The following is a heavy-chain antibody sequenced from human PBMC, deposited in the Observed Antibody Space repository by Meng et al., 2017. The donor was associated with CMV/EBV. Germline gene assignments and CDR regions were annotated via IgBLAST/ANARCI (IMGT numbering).Heavy chain of an antibody. CDR1: GYTFTGYG. V-gene: IGHV1-18*01. Sequence: SVKVSCKASGYTFTGYGISWVRQAPGQGLEWMGWISAYNGNTNYAQKLQGRVTMTTDTSKSTAYMELRSLRSDDTAVYYCARDQSPTIFGVAVYYSCMDVWGQGTTVTVSS. D-gene: IGHD3-3*01. CDR2: ISAYNGNT. CDR3: ARDQSPTIFGVAVYYSCMDV. J-gene: IGHJ6*02.